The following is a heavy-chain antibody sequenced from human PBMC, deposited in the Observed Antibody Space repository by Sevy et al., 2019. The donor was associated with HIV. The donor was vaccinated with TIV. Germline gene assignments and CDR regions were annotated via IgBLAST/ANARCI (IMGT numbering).Heavy chain of an antibody. D-gene: IGHD3-16*01. CDR1: GYTFTGYY. Sequence: ASVKVSCKASGYTFTGYYMHWVRQAPGQGLEWMGRINPNSGGTNYAQKFQGRVTMTRDTSISTAYMELSRLRSDDTAVYYCAGALGYEIAYYYYYGMDVWGQGTTVTVSS. CDR2: INPNSGGT. J-gene: IGHJ6*02. CDR3: AGALGYEIAYYYYYGMDV. V-gene: IGHV1-2*06.